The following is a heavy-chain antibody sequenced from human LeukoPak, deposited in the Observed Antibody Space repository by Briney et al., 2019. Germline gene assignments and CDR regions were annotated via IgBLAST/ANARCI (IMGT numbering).Heavy chain of an antibody. J-gene: IGHJ3*02. Sequence: SETLSLTCAVYGGSFSDYYWSWIRQPPGKGLEWIGYIYYSGSTYYNPSLKSRVTISVDTSKNQFSLKLSSVTAADTAVYYCARARVGASELAPDAFDIWGQGTMVTVSS. CDR3: ARARVGASELAPDAFDI. V-gene: IGHV4-30-4*08. D-gene: IGHD1-26*01. CDR1: GGSFSDYY. CDR2: IYYSGST.